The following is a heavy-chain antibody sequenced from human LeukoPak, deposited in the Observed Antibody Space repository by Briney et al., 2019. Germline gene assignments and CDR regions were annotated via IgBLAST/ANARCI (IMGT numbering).Heavy chain of an antibody. CDR2: ISAYNGNT. CDR1: GYTFTSYG. CDR3: AARGYSYGNNIRDY. Sequence: GASVKVSCKASGYTFTSYGISWVRQAPGQGLEWMGWISAYNGNTNYAQKLQGRVTMTTDTSTSTAYMELRSLRSDDTAVYYCAARGYSYGNNIRDYWGQGTPVTVSS. V-gene: IGHV1-18*01. D-gene: IGHD5-18*01. J-gene: IGHJ4*02.